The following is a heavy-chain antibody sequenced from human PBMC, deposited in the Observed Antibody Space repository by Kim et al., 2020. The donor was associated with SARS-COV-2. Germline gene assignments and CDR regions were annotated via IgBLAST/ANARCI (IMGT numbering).Heavy chain of an antibody. CDR2: IKSKTDGGTT. V-gene: IGHV3-15*01. Sequence: GGSLRLSCAASGFTFSNAWMSWVRQAPGKGLEWVGRIKSKTDGGTTDYAEHVKGRFPISRDDSKNTLYLQMNSLKTEDTAVYYCTTFDLPPHYYNSSGAIDYWGQGTLVTVSS. CDR1: GFTFSNAW. J-gene: IGHJ4*02. CDR3: TTFDLPPHYYNSSGAIDY. D-gene: IGHD3-22*01.